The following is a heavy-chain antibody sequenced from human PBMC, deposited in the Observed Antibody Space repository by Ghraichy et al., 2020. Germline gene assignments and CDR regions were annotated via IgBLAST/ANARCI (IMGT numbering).Heavy chain of an antibody. CDR3: ARDRGGYGY. J-gene: IGHJ4*02. V-gene: IGHV4-59*01. D-gene: IGHD5-12*01. Sequence: SETLSLTCTVSGGSISSYYWSWIRQPPGKGLEWIGYIYYSGSTNYNPSLKSRVTISVDTSKNQFSLKLSSVTAADTAVYYCARDRGGYGYWGQGTLVTVSS. CDR1: GGSISSYY. CDR2: IYYSGST.